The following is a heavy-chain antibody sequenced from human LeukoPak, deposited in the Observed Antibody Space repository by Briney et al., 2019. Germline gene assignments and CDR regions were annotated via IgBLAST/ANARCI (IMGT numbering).Heavy chain of an antibody. CDR1: GGSISGYY. V-gene: IGHV4-59*08. CDR2: LYYMRGA. Sequence: SETLSLTCTVSGGSISGYYWSWSRQPPGKGVEWIGNLYYMRGAWYKSSLKSRVTTSVDTSTSQFSLRLTSVTAADTAVYYCARQTSRHGYFDYWGQGTLVAASS. CDR3: ARQTSRHGYFDY. J-gene: IGHJ4*02.